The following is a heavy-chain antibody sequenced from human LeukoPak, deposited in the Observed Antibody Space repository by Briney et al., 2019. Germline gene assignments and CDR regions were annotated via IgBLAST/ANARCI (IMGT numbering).Heavy chain of an antibody. CDR2: IYASGNT. D-gene: IGHD6-6*01. V-gene: IGHV4-4*07. J-gene: IGHJ3*01. CDR1: GGSISTYY. Sequence: SETLSLTCTVSGGSISTYYWCLIRQPAGKGLEWIGRIYASGNTNYNPSLKSRVTMSLDTSKNQFSLRLTSVTAADTAVYYCAREYSSSSGKNAFDVWGQGTMVTVSS. CDR3: AREYSSSSGKNAFDV.